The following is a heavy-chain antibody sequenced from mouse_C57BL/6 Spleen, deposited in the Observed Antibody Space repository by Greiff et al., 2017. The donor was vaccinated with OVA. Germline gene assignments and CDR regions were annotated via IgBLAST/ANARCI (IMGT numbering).Heavy chain of an antibody. CDR1: GYSITSGYY. CDR2: ISYDGSN. CDR3: ARDLAAQATAWFAY. J-gene: IGHJ3*01. D-gene: IGHD3-2*02. Sequence: VQLKESGPGLVKPSQSLSLTCSVTGYSITSGYYWNWIRQFPGNKLEWMGYISYDGSNNYNPSLKNRISITRDTSKNQFFLKLNSVTTEDTATYYCARDLAAQATAWFAYWGQGTLVTVSA. V-gene: IGHV3-6*01.